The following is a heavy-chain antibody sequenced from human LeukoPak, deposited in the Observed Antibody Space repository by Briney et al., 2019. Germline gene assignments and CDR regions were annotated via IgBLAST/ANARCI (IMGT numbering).Heavy chain of an antibody. CDR3: ARPGYSSSEALDY. Sequence: GESLKISCKGSGYSFSTYWIGWVRQMPGKGLEWMGIIYPADSDTRYSPSFQGQVTISADKSISTAYLQWSSLKASDTAMYYCARPGYSSSEALDYWGQGTLVTVSS. V-gene: IGHV5-51*01. CDR1: GYSFSTYW. D-gene: IGHD6-13*01. CDR2: IYPADSDT. J-gene: IGHJ4*02.